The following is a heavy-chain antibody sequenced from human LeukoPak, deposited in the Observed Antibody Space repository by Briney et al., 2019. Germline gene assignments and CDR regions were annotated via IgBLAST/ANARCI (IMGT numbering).Heavy chain of an antibody. CDR2: INHSGST. D-gene: IGHD7-27*01. J-gene: IGHJ4*02. CDR1: GGSFSGYY. CDR3: ARRDLTGIDY. V-gene: IGHV4-34*01. Sequence: SETLSLTCAVYGGSFSGYYWSWIRQPPGKGLEWIGEINHSGSTNYNPSLKSRVTISVDTSKNQFSLKLSSVTAADTAVYYCARRDLTGIDYWGQGTLVTVSS.